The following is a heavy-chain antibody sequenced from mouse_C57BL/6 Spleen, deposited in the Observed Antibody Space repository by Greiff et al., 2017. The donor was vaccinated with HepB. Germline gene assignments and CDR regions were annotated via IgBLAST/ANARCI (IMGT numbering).Heavy chain of an antibody. V-gene: IGHV1-82*01. Sequence: QVQLQQSGPELVKPGASVKISCKASGYAFSSSWMNWVKQRPGKGLEWIGRIYPGDGDTNYNGKFKGKATLTADKSSSTAYMQLSSLTSEDSAVYFCARRLITTVVATDYFDYWGQGTTLTVSS. CDR2: IYPGDGDT. J-gene: IGHJ2*01. CDR1: GYAFSSSW. CDR3: ARRLITTVVATDYFDY. D-gene: IGHD1-1*01.